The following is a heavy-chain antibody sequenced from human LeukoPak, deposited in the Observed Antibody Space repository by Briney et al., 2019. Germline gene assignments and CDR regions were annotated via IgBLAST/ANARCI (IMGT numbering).Heavy chain of an antibody. D-gene: IGHD2-15*01. J-gene: IGHJ4*02. CDR1: GFTFSSYA. Sequence: PGVSLRLSCAASGFTFSSYAMSWVRQAPGKGLVCVSAISGSGGSTYYADSVKGRFTISRDNSKSTLYLQMNSLRAEDTAVYYCAKDISVVTPNYYFDYWGQGTLVTVSS. V-gene: IGHV3-23*01. CDR2: ISGSGGST. CDR3: AKDISVVTPNYYFDY.